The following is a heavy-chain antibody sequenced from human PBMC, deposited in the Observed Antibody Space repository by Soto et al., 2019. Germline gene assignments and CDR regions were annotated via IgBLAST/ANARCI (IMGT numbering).Heavy chain of an antibody. CDR1: GGSFSGYY. V-gene: IGHV4-34*01. D-gene: IGHD5-18*01. CDR2: INHSGST. CDR3: ARGTWIRVSLGMDV. J-gene: IGHJ6*02. Sequence: PSETLSLTCAVYGGSFSGYYWSWIRQPPGKGLEWIGEINHSGSTNYNPSLKSRVTISVDTSKNQFSLKLSSVTAADTAVYYCARGTWIRVSLGMDVWGQGHTVTVSS.